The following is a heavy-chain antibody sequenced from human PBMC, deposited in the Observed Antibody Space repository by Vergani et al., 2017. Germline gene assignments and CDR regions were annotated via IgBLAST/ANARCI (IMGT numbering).Heavy chain of an antibody. CDR1: GGTFSSYT. V-gene: IGHV1-69*09. J-gene: IGHJ4*02. CDR2: IIPILGIA. Sequence: QVQLVQSGAEVKKPGSSVKVSCKASGGTFSSYTISWVRQAPGQGLEWMGRIIPILGIANYAQKFQGRVTMTTDTSTSTAYMELRSLRSDDTAVYYCARDHIVVVPFDTDVGYYFDYWGQGTLVTVSS. CDR3: ARDHIVVVPFDTDVGYYFDY. D-gene: IGHD2-2*01.